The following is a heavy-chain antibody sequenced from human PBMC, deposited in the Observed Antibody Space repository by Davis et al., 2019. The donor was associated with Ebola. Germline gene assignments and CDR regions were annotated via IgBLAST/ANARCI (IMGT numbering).Heavy chain of an antibody. V-gene: IGHV3-48*01. CDR3: AKRSDYRSFDY. J-gene: IGHJ4*02. Sequence: GGSLRLSCAASGFTFSTYSMNWVRQAPGKGLEWISYISDSSATIYYADSVKGRFTISRDNAKNSLYLQMNSLRGEDTAVYYCAKRSDYRSFDYWGQGTLVTVSS. CDR2: ISDSSATI. D-gene: IGHD4-11*01. CDR1: GFTFSTYS.